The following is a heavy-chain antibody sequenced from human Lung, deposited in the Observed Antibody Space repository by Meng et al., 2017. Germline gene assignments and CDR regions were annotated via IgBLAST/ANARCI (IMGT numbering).Heavy chain of an antibody. Sequence: GESLKISCAASGFTFSSYGMHWVRQAPGKGLEWVAVIWYDGSNKYYADSVKGRFTISRDNSKNTLYLQMNSLRAEDTAVYYCARGGHIVVVTAIQGGDMDVWGQGTMVTVSS. V-gene: IGHV3-33*01. D-gene: IGHD2-21*02. CDR2: IWYDGSNK. CDR3: ARGGHIVVVTAIQGGDMDV. J-gene: IGHJ6*02. CDR1: GFTFSSYG.